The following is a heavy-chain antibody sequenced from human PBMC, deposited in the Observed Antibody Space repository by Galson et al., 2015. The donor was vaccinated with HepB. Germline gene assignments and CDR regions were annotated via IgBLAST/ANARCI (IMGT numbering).Heavy chain of an antibody. D-gene: IGHD3-16*01. Sequence: LRLSCAASGITFSSYTMNWVRQPPGKGLEWIGEIFHTGIINYNPSLKGRGTVSVDKAKNQFSLKLKSVTAADTAVYYCARGLRDYNLGRDYLDLWGQGTLVSVSS. CDR1: GITFSSYT. V-gene: IGHV4-34*01. CDR3: ARGLRDYNLGRDYLDL. CDR2: IFHTGII. J-gene: IGHJ4*02.